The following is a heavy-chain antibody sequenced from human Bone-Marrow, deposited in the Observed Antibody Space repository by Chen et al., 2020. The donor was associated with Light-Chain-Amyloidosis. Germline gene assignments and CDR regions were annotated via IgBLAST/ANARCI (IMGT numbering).Heavy chain of an antibody. CDR1: GVTFSSYA. CDR2: ISGRGGST. J-gene: IGHJ6*03. CDR3: AKVPPTVTTVIYYYMDV. D-gene: IGHD4-17*01. Sequence: EVQLLESGGGLVQPGGSLRLSCAASGVTFSSYAMSWFRQAPGKGLEWVSSISGRGGSTYYADSVKGRFTISRDNSKNTLYLQMNSLRAEDTAVYYCAKVPPTVTTVIYYYMDVWGKGTTVTVSS. V-gene: IGHV3-23*01.